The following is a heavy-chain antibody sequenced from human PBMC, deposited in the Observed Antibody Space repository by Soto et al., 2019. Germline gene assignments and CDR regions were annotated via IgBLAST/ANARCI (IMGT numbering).Heavy chain of an antibody. CDR3: ARRYGGNFDY. D-gene: IGHD1-26*01. J-gene: IGHJ4*02. CDR2: IYYSGST. CDR1: GGSINNDY. Sequence: PSETLSLTCTVSGGSINNDYWSWIRQPPGKGLEWIGYIYYSGSTNYNPSLKSRVTISVDTSKNQFSLKLSSVPAADTDVYYCARRYGGNFDYWGQGTLVNVSS. V-gene: IGHV4-59*01.